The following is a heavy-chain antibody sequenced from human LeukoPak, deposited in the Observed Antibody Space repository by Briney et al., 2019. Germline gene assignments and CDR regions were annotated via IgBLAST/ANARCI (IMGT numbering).Heavy chain of an antibody. CDR2: IYTSGST. Sequence: PSETLSLTCTVSGGSISSYYWSWIRQPAGKGLEWIGRIYTSGSTNYNPSLKSRVTMSVATSKNQFSLKLSSVTAADTAVYYCAREVYYYGSGSYFNYWGQGTLVTVSS. CDR1: GGSISSYY. J-gene: IGHJ4*02. D-gene: IGHD3-10*01. CDR3: AREVYYYGSGSYFNY. V-gene: IGHV4-4*07.